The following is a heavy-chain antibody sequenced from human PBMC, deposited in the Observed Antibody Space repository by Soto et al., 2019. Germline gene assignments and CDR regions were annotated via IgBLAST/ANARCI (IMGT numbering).Heavy chain of an antibody. CDR2: ISPYDDDT. J-gene: IGHJ6*02. CDR1: GYTFSSYG. CDR3: ARGGYYDSSGSRNYHYYGMDV. V-gene: IGHV1-18*01. D-gene: IGHD3-22*01. Sequence: QAQLVQSGPEVKKPGASVKVSCKASGYTFSSYGISWVRQAPGQGLEWLGWISPYDDDTKYAQNLQGRVRMTTDPSTRTVYMDLRSLRSDDTAIYYCARGGYYDSSGSRNYHYYGMDVWGQGTTVNVSS.